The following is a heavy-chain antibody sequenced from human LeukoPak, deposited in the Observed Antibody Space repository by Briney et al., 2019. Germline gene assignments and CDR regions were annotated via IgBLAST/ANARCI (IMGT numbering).Heavy chain of an antibody. CDR3: AKLYCSSTSCYITAFDI. CDR2: ISWNSGSI. Sequence: GRSLRLSCAASGFTFDDYAMHWVRQAPGKGLEWVSGISWNSGSIGYADSVKGRFTISRDNAKNSLYLQMNSLRAEDTALYYCAKLYCSSTSCYITAFDIWGQGTMVTVSS. D-gene: IGHD2-2*02. J-gene: IGHJ3*02. CDR1: GFTFDDYA. V-gene: IGHV3-9*01.